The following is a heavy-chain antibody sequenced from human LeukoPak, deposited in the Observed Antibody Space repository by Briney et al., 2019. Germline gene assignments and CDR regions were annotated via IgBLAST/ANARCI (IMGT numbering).Heavy chain of an antibody. CDR2: IYYSGST. CDR3: ASGPVNCTNGVCYRGNWFDP. J-gene: IGHJ5*02. CDR1: GGFISSYY. Sequence: SETLSLTCTVSGGFISSYYWSWIRQPPGKGLEWIGYIYYSGSTNYNPSLKSRVTISVDTSKNQFSLKLSSVTAADTAVYYCASGPVNCTNGVCYRGNWFDPWGQGTLVTVSS. D-gene: IGHD2-8*01. V-gene: IGHV4-59*01.